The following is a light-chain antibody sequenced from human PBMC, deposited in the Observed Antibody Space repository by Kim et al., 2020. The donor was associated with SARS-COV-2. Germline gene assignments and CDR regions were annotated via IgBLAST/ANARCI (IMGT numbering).Light chain of an antibody. CDR1: QSVSSSY. CDR2: GAS. V-gene: IGKV3-20*01. J-gene: IGKJ1*01. CDR3: QQYGSSPWT. Sequence: EIVLTQSPGPLSLSPGERATLSCRASQSVSSSYLAWYQQKPGQAPRLLIYGASSRATGIPDRFSGSGSGTDFTLTFSRLEPEDFAVYYCQQYGSSPWTFGQGTKVDIK.